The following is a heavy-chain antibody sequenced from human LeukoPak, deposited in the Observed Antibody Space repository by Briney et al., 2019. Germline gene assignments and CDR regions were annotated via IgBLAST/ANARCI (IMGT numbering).Heavy chain of an antibody. V-gene: IGHV4-59*08. Sequence: SETLSLTCSVSGGSITTHYWSWIRQPPGKGLEWIGYVHYTDSPNFNPSLKSRVTISGDTSKNQFSLKLSSVTAADTAVYYCANSPRGTEYFHHWGQGTLVTVSS. D-gene: IGHD4-23*01. CDR2: VHYTDSP. CDR1: GGSITTHY. J-gene: IGHJ1*01. CDR3: ANSPRGTEYFHH.